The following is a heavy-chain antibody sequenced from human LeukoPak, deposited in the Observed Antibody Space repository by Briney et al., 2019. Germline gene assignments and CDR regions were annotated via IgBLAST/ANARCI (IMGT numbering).Heavy chain of an antibody. V-gene: IGHV3-30*04. CDR2: ISSDGSEK. J-gene: IGHJ6*03. Sequence: AGSLRLSCAASGFTFSSYPLHWVRQAPGKGLEWVGLISSDGSEKYYGEPVKGRSTISTDISQISLILQMNPLRPEDTAVYFCARQGGSVRYPYNSMDLWGRGTTVVVSS. D-gene: IGHD6-25*01. CDR1: GFTFSSYP. CDR3: ARQGGSVRYPYNSMDL.